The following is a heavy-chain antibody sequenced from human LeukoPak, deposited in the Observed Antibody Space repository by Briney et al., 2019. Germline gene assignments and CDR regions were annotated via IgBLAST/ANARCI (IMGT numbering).Heavy chain of an antibody. D-gene: IGHD3-10*02. CDR1: RFTLSSYS. CDR2: ISSSGSTI. CDR3: AELGITMIGGV. J-gene: IGHJ6*04. V-gene: IGHV3-48*04. Sequence: TGGSLRLSCAASRFTLSSYSMNWVRQAPGKGLEWVSSISSSGSTIYYADSVKGRFTISRDNAKNSLYLQMNSLRAEDTAVYYCAELGITMIGGVWGKGTTVTISS.